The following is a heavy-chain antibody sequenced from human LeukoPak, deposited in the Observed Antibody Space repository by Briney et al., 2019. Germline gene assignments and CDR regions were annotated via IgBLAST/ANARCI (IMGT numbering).Heavy chain of an antibody. CDR3: ARGSRYCSSTSCYYFDY. CDR2: IYHSGST. D-gene: IGHD2-2*01. J-gene: IGHJ4*02. CDR1: GGSISSGGYY. Sequence: PSETLSLTCTVSGGSISSGGYYWSWIRQPPGKGLEWIGYIYHSGSTYYNPSIKSRVTISVDRSKNQFSLKLSSVTAADTAVYYCARGSRYCSSTSCYYFDYWGQGTLVTVSS. V-gene: IGHV4-30-2*01.